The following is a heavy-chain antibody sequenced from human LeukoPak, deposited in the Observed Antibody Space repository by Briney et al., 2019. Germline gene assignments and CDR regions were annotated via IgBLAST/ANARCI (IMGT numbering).Heavy chain of an antibody. CDR2: INHSGST. Sequence: TSETLSLTCAVYGGSFSGYYWSWIRQPPGKGLEWIGEINHSGSTNYNPSLKSRVTISVDTSKNQFSLKLSSVTAADTAVYYCARGRGGTIFGVVLNWFDPWGQGTLVTVSS. D-gene: IGHD3-3*01. V-gene: IGHV4-34*01. J-gene: IGHJ5*02. CDR3: ARGRGGTIFGVVLNWFDP. CDR1: GGSFSGYY.